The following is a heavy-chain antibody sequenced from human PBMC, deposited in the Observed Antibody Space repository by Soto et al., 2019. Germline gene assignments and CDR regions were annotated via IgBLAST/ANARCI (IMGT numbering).Heavy chain of an antibody. J-gene: IGHJ3*02. CDR1: GYPVTAYY. Sequence: QLHLVQSGAVVKKPGASVTVSCSASGYPVTAYYMHWVRQAPGRGLEWMGGINPATGAAKYTQTFRSRVTMERDTATSTVFMELSGLTSEDTAVFYCARGGGVGVAGSAAFDMWGQGTLVTVSS. D-gene: IGHD3-3*01. CDR3: ARGGGVGVAGSAAFDM. V-gene: IGHV1-2*02. CDR2: INPATGAA.